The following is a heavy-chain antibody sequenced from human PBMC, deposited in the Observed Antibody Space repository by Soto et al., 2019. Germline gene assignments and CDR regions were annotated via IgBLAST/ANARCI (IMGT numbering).Heavy chain of an antibody. CDR2: MNPNSGGT. J-gene: IGHJ4*02. CDR3: ARGKRGGSGYYPFDC. CDR1: GYTFTDFY. Sequence: QVQLVQSGAEVKKPGASVKVSCKASGYTFTDFYIHWVRQAPGQGLEWMGWMNPNSGGTNYAQKFQGWVTMTRDTSTTTAYMEQRRLRSHDTALYYCARGKRGGSGYYPFDCWGQGTLVSVSS. D-gene: IGHD3-22*01. V-gene: IGHV1-2*04.